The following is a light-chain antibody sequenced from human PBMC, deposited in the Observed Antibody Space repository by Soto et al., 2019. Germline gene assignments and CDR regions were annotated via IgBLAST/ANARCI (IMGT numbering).Light chain of an antibody. Sequence: QSVLTQTPSVSGTPGQRVNISCSGSSSNIGRNYVYWYHQFPGTAPKLLIYRDNERPSGVPDRFSGSKSGTSASLAISGLRAGDEADYHCATWDDSLGGPVLGGGTQLTVL. CDR1: SSNIGRNY. CDR3: ATWDDSLGGPV. CDR2: RDN. V-gene: IGLV1-47*01. J-gene: IGLJ2*01.